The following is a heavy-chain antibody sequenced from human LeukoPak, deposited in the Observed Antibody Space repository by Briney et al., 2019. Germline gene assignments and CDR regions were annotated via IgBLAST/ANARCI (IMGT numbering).Heavy chain of an antibody. CDR2: IDWDDDK. CDR3: ARIRYDSSGYLVDY. D-gene: IGHD3-22*01. J-gene: IGHJ4*02. V-gene: IGHV2-70*11. CDR1: GFSLSTSGMC. Sequence: SGPTLLNPTQTLTLTCTFSGFSLSTSGMCVSWIRQPPGKALEWLARIDWDDDKYYSTSLKTRLTISKDTSKNQVVLTMTNMDPVDTATYYCARIRYDSSGYLVDYWGQGTLVTVSS.